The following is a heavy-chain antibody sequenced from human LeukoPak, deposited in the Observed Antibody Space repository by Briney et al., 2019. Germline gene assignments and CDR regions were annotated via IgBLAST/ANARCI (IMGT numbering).Heavy chain of an antibody. V-gene: IGHV1-69*13. CDR1: GGTFSSYA. CDR2: IIPIFGTA. D-gene: IGHD6-13*01. CDR3: ARYSSSWTDYYCYYGMDV. Sequence: SVKVSCKASGGTFSSYAISWVRQAPGQGLEWMGGIIPIFGTANYAQKFQGRVTITADESTSTAYMELSSLRSEDTAVYYCARYSSSWTDYYCYYGMDVWGQGTTVTASS. J-gene: IGHJ6*02.